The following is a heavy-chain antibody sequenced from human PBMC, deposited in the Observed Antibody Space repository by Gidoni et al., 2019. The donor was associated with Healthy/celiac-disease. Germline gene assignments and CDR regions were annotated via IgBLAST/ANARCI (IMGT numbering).Heavy chain of an antibody. J-gene: IGHJ6*02. CDR1: GYTFTVYY. V-gene: IGHV1-2*04. Sequence: QVQLVQSGAEVKKPGASVKVSCQASGYTFTVYYMHWVRQAPGQGLEWLGWINPNSGGTNYAQKFQGWVTMTRDTSISTAYMELSRLRSDDTAVYYCAREGCSSTSCYPELDDYYGMDVWGQGTTVTVSS. D-gene: IGHD2-2*01. CDR3: AREGCSSTSCYPELDDYYGMDV. CDR2: INPNSGGT.